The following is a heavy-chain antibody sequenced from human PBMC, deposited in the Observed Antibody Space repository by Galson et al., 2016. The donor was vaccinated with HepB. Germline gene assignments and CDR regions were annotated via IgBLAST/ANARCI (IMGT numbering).Heavy chain of an antibody. CDR1: GFTFSLYW. V-gene: IGHV3-74*01. J-gene: IGHJ6*02. D-gene: IGHD3-10*01. CDR3: GREFGAPETYYHYYGMDV. Sequence: SLRLSCAASGFTFSLYWMHWVRQAPGKGLVRVSRISSDGSTTNYEDSGKGRFTISRDNAKNTLYLQMNSLRAEDTAVYYCGREFGAPETYYHYYGMDVWGQGTTVTVSS. CDR2: ISSDGSTT.